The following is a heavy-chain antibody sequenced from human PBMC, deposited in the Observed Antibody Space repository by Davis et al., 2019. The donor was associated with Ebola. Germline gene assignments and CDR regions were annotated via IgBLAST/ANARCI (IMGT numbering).Heavy chain of an antibody. CDR1: GGSISSSNW. CDR2: IYHSGST. D-gene: IGHD4-17*01. J-gene: IGHJ3*02. Sequence: MPGGSLRLSCAVSGGSISSSNWWSWVRQPPGKGLEWIGEIYHSGSTNYNPSLKSRVTISVDKSKNQFSLKLSSVTAADTAVYYCARDRGEGVTTRGDAFDIWGQGTMVTVSS. V-gene: IGHV4-4*02. CDR3: ARDRGEGVTTRGDAFDI.